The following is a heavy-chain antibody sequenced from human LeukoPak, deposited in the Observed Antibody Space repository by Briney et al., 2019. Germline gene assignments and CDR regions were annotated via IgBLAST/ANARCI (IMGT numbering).Heavy chain of an antibody. Sequence: WASVTVSCTASGYTFTSYGISWVRQAPGQGLEWMGWISAYNGNTNCAQKLQGRVTMTTDTSTSTAYMELRSLRSDDTAVYYCARDTLWFGEFDYWGQGTLVTVSS. CDR3: ARDTLWFGEFDY. CDR1: GYTFTSYG. J-gene: IGHJ4*02. D-gene: IGHD3-10*01. V-gene: IGHV1-18*01. CDR2: ISAYNGNT.